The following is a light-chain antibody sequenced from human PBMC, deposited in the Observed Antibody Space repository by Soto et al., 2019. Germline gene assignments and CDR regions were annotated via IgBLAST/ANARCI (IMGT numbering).Light chain of an antibody. V-gene: IGKV3-20*01. CDR3: HQYGTSPWT. J-gene: IGKJ1*01. CDR2: GAS. CDR1: ETVTSDY. Sequence: EVVLTQSPGTLSLSPGGRATLSCRASETVTSDYLAWYQQKPGQAPRLLFYGASRRAAGIPDRFSGSGSGTDFTLIISRLEPEDFVVYYCHQYGTSPWTFGQGTKVEIK.